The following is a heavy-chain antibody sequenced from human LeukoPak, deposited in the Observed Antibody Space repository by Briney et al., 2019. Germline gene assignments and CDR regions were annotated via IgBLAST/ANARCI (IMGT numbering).Heavy chain of an antibody. Sequence: SETLSLTCSVSTVSFSGGAYYWSWIRQYPGKGLEWIGYIYYDGSTNYKPSLRSRVSNSIDTSKSQFSLNLTSVTVADTAVYYCARRSSGYYVFDFWGQGILVTVSS. D-gene: IGHD3-16*01. CDR2: IYYDGST. J-gene: IGHJ4*02. V-gene: IGHV4-31*03. CDR3: ARRSSGYYVFDF. CDR1: TVSFSGGAYY.